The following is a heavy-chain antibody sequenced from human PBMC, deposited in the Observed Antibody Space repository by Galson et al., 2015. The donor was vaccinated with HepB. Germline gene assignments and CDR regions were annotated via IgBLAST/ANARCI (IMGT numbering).Heavy chain of an antibody. CDR2: IYASRSK. D-gene: IGHD5-12*01. CDR1: FTVSNNY. Sequence: SLRLSCAASFTVSNNYMSWVRQAPGKGLEWVSIIYASRSKYYTDSVKGRFTISRDDSKNTVFLEMHSLRAEDTAVYHCARGSGSGRPYYFDSWGQGTLVTVSS. V-gene: IGHV3-53*01. CDR3: ARGSGSGRPYYFDS. J-gene: IGHJ4*02.